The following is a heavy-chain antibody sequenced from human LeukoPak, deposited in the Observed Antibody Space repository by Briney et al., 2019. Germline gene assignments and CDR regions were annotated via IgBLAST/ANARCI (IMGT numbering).Heavy chain of an antibody. V-gene: IGHV3-23*01. J-gene: IGHJ6*03. CDR2: ISGSGGST. CDR3: ARVPPIFGVVLGDMDV. CDR1: GFTFSSYA. Sequence: PGGSLRLSCAASGFTFSSYAMSWVRQAQGKGLEWVSAISGSGGSTYYADSVKGRFTISRDNAKNSPYLQMNSLRAEDTAVYYCARVPPIFGVVLGDMDVWGKGTTGTVSS. D-gene: IGHD3-3*01.